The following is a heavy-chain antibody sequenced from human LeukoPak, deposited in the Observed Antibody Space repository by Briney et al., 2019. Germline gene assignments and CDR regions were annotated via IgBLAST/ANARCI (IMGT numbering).Heavy chain of an antibody. CDR1: GGSFSGYY. D-gene: IGHD4-23*01. CDR2: INHSGST. Sequence: SETLSLTCAVYGGSFSGYYWSWIRQPPGKGLEWIGEINHSGSTNYNPSLKSRVTISVDTSKNQFSLKLSSVTAADTAVYYCARDRDYDYGGNGSDYWGQGTLVTVSS. V-gene: IGHV4-34*01. CDR3: ARDRDYDYGGNGSDY. J-gene: IGHJ4*02.